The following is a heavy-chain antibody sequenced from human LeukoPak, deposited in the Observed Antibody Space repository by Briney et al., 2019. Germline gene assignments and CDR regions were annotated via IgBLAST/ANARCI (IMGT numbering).Heavy chain of an antibody. Sequence: ASVTVSCKASGYTFTSYDINWVRQAPGQGLEWMGWMNPNSGNTGYAQKFQGRVTITRNTSISTAYMELSSLRSEDTAVYYCARVVVPAARWFDPWGQGTLVTVSS. D-gene: IGHD2-2*01. CDR2: MNPNSGNT. J-gene: IGHJ5*02. CDR3: ARVVVPAARWFDP. V-gene: IGHV1-8*01. CDR1: GYTFTSYD.